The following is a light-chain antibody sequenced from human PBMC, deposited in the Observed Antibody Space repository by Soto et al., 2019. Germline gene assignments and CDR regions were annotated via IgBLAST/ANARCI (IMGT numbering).Light chain of an antibody. CDR1: QSVSGN. CDR2: GAV. Sequence: EIVMTQSPATLSASPGERVTLSCRVSQSVSGNLAWYQQKPGQAPRLLIYGAVTRATGIPARFSGSGSETDFTLTISRLEPEDFAVYYCLKYGRSPGWTFGQGTKVDI. J-gene: IGKJ1*01. CDR3: LKYGRSPGWT. V-gene: IGKV3-20*01.